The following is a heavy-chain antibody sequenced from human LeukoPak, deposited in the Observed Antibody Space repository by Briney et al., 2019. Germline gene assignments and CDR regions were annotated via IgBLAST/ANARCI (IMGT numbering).Heavy chain of an antibody. CDR1: GFSLSTIGVG. CDR2: IYWNDNK. J-gene: IGHJ5*02. D-gene: IGHD3-22*01. V-gene: IGHV2-5*01. Sequence: SGPTLVKPTQTLTLTCTFSGFSLSTIGVGVTWVRQPPGKALEWLGLIYWNDNKHYSPSLKTRLTITKDTSKKQVVLTMTNTDPVDTATYYCAHDRAGIGFDPWGQGTLVTVSS. CDR3: AHDRAGIGFDP.